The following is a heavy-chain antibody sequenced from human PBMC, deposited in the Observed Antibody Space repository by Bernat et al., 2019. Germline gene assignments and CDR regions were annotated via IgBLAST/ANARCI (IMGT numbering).Heavy chain of an antibody. Sequence: QVQLVESGAEVKKPGASVKILCKASGYTFTHGISWVRQAPGQGLEWMGWISPYNRNTNYAQKLQGRVTMTTDTSTSTAYMELRSLRSDDTAVYYCARDLDPAQLYSIPHFDFWGQGTLVTVSS. J-gene: IGHJ4*02. CDR3: ARDLDPAQLYSIPHFDF. CDR2: ISPYNRNT. V-gene: IGHV1-18*01. D-gene: IGHD2-21*01. CDR1: GYTFTHG.